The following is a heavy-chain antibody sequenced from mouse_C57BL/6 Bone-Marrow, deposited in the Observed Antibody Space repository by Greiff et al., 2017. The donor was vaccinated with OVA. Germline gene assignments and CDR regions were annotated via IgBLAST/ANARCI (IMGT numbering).Heavy chain of an antibody. CDR1: GYTFTSYW. CDR2: IDPSDSYT. V-gene: IGHV1-50*01. CDR3: ASAVFAY. Sequence: VQLQQPGAELVKPGASVKLSCKASGYTFTSYWMQWVKQRPGQGLEWIGEIDPSDSYTNYNQKFKGKATLTVDTSSSTAYMQLNSLPSEDSAVYYCASAVFAYGGQGTLVTVSA. J-gene: IGHJ3*01.